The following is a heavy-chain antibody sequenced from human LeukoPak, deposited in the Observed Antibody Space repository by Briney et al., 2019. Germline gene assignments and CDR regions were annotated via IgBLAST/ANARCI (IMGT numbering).Heavy chain of an antibody. CDR3: ARDLGYSSSPDYYYYGMDV. D-gene: IGHD6-6*01. CDR1: GGSISSYY. V-gene: IGHV4-4*07. CDR2: IYTSGST. Sequence: PSETLSLTCTVSGGSISSYYWSWTRQPAGKGLEWIGRIYTSGSTNYNPSLKSRVTMSVDTSKNQFSLKLSSVTAADTAVYYCARDLGYSSSPDYYYYGMDVWGQGTTVTVSS. J-gene: IGHJ6*02.